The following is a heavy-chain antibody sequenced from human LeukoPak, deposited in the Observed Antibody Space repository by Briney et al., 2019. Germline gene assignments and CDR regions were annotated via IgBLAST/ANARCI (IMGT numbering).Heavy chain of an antibody. J-gene: IGHJ4*02. D-gene: IGHD2-21*01. CDR2: IYPSGST. CDR1: GYSISSGYY. CDR3: ARGVVIAPQTFDY. V-gene: IGHV4-38-2*02. Sequence: SETLSLTCTVSGYSISSGYYWGWIRQPPGKGLEWIGSIYPSGSTYYYPSLKSRVTISLDTSKNQFSLKLSSVTAADTAVYYCARGVVIAPQTFDYWGQGTLVTVSS.